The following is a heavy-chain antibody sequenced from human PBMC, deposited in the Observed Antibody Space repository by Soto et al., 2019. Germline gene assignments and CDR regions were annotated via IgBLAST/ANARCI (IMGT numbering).Heavy chain of an antibody. Sequence: ASVKVSCKASGYTFTSYDINWVRQATGQGLEWMGWMNPNSGNAGYAQKFQGRVTMTRNTSISTAYMELSSLRSEDTAVYYCARGGSYYDFWSGPTDYYGMDVWGQGTTVTVSS. CDR3: ARGGSYYDFWSGPTDYYGMDV. CDR1: GYTFTSYD. J-gene: IGHJ6*02. CDR2: MNPNSGNA. D-gene: IGHD3-3*01. V-gene: IGHV1-8*01.